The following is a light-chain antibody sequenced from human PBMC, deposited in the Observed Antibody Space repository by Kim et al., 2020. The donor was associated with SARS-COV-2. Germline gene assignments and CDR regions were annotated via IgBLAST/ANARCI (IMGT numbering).Light chain of an antibody. CDR1: SSNIGNNY. CDR3: ATWDSSLSAVV. Sequence: GQRVAISCSGSSSNIGNNYVSWYQQLPGSAPKLFIYDNKERPSGIPDRFSGSTSGTSATLGITGLHTGDEGVYYCATWDSSLSAVVFGGGTQLTVL. J-gene: IGLJ2*01. V-gene: IGLV1-51*01. CDR2: DNK.